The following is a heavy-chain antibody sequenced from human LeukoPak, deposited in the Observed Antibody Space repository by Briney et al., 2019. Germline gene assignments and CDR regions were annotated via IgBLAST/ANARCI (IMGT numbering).Heavy chain of an antibody. Sequence: VGSLRLSCAASGFTFSSYSMNWVRQAPGKGLEWVSSISSSSSYIYYADSVKGRFTISRDNAKNSLYLQMNSLRAEDTAVYYCASNPEPYRYYYMDVWGKGTTVTVSS. J-gene: IGHJ6*03. CDR1: GFTFSSYS. V-gene: IGHV3-21*01. CDR2: ISSSSSYI. CDR3: ASNPEPYRYYYMDV. D-gene: IGHD1-14*01.